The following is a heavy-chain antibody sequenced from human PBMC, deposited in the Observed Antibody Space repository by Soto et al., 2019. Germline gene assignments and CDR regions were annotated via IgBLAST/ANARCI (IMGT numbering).Heavy chain of an antibody. Sequence: PGGSLRLSCAASGFTFDDYAMHWVRQAPGKGLEWVSGISWNSGSIGYADSVKGRFTISRDNAKNSLYLQMNSLRAEDTALYYCAKEGIMITFGGTQGYAFDIWGQGTMVTVSS. CDR3: AKEGIMITFGGTQGYAFDI. J-gene: IGHJ3*02. V-gene: IGHV3-9*01. CDR1: GFTFDDYA. CDR2: ISWNSGSI. D-gene: IGHD3-16*01.